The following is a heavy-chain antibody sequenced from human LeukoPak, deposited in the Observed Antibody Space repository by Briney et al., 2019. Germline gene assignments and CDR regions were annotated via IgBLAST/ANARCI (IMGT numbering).Heavy chain of an antibody. CDR2: IIPIFGTA. J-gene: IGHJ5*02. CDR3: ARDWDSSSP. V-gene: IGHV1-69*13. CDR1: GYTFTNYY. D-gene: IGHD6-13*01. Sequence: SVKVSCKASGYTFTNYYMHWVRQAPGQGLEWMGGIIPIFGTANYAQKFQGRVTITADESTSTAYMELSSLRSEDTAVYYCARDWDSSSPWGQGTLVTVSS.